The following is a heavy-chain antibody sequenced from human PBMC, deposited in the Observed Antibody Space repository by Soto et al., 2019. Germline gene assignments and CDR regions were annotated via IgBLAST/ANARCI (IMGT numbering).Heavy chain of an antibody. D-gene: IGHD4-17*01. Sequence: QLQLQESGSGLVKPSQTLSLTCAVSGGSISSGGYSWSWLRQPTGKGLEWIGYIYRFGSTYYNPSLNSRVTLSVDRYKNQFSLKLNSVTAADTAVYYCASRANYGDYIAYWGQGTLVTVSS. V-gene: IGHV4-30-2*01. CDR2: IYRFGST. J-gene: IGHJ4*02. CDR3: ASRANYGDYIAY. CDR1: GGSISSGGYS.